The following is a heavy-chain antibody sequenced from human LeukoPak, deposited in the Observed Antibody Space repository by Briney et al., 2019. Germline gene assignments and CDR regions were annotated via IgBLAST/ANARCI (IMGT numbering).Heavy chain of an antibody. CDR1: GFTFSSYT. CDR2: ISSSSTYI. Sequence: GGSLRLSCAASGFTFSSYTMNWVRQAPGKGLEWVSSISSSSTYIYYADSVKGRFTISRDNAKNSLYLQMNSLRAEDTAVYYCARGFHRSVVVVPAAIWGQGTLVTVSS. V-gene: IGHV3-21*01. J-gene: IGHJ4*02. D-gene: IGHD2-2*01. CDR3: ARGFHRSVVVVPAAI.